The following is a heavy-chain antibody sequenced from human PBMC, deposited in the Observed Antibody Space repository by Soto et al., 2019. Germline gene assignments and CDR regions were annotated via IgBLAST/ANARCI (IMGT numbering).Heavy chain of an antibody. Sequence: SETLSLTCSVSGASITTYYWSWIRQPPGKGLEWIGSISYSGSTKYNPSLESRVMISLDTSKNQFSLRLTSVTAADTALYYCARDWDSSGMFDPWGQGALVTVSS. CDR1: GASITTYY. J-gene: IGHJ5*02. D-gene: IGHD3-10*01. CDR2: ISYSGST. V-gene: IGHV4-59*01. CDR3: ARDWDSSGMFDP.